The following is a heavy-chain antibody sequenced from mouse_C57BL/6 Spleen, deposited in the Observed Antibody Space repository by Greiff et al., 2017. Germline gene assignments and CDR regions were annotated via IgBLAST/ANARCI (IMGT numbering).Heavy chain of an antibody. V-gene: IGHV1-80*01. J-gene: IGHJ2*01. CDR2: IYPGDGDT. CDR1: GYAFSSYW. Sequence: VKLMESGAELVKPGASVKISCKASGYAFSSYWMNWVKQRHGKGLEWIGQIYPGDGDTNYNGKFKGKATLTADKSSSTAYMQLSSLTSVVSAFYFCARGGVAYFDYWSQGTTLTVSS. CDR3: ARGGVAYFDY.